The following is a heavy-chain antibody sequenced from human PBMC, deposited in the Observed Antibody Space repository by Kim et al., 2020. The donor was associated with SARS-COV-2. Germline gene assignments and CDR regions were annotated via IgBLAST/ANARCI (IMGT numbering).Heavy chain of an antibody. D-gene: IGHD5-18*01. J-gene: IGHJ4*02. Sequence: GGSLRLSCAASGFTFSSYEMNWVRQAPGKGLEWVSYISSSGSTIYYADSVKGRFTISRDNAKNSLYLQMNSLRAEDTAVYYCARENTAMVLGGFDYWGQGTLVTVSS. V-gene: IGHV3-48*03. CDR1: GFTFSSYE. CDR2: ISSSGSTI. CDR3: ARENTAMVLGGFDY.